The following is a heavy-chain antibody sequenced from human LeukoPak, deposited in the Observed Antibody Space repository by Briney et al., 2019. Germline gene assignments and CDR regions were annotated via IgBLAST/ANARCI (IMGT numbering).Heavy chain of an antibody. CDR1: GFTFITYA. Sequence: GGSLRLSCAASGFTFITYAMIWVRQAPGKGLEWVSAISGSGGDTYYADSVRGRFTISRDNSKNTLYLQMNYLRAEDTAVYYCAKSLTSETDYWGQGTLSPSPQ. D-gene: IGHD3-9*01. CDR3: AKSLTSETDY. J-gene: IGHJ4*02. V-gene: IGHV3-23*01. CDR2: ISGSGGDT.